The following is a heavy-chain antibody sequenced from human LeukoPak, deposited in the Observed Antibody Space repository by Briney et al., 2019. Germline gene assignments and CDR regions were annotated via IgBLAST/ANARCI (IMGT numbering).Heavy chain of an antibody. J-gene: IGHJ4*02. Sequence: PGGSLRLSCTASGSSFSTHAMHWVRQAPGKGLEWVGVISYDGSDKYYVDSVKGRFTIPRDNSKNTLYLQMNSLRAEDTAVYYCAGAIGYFDYWGQGTLVTVSS. D-gene: IGHD2-21*01. CDR3: AGAIGYFDY. CDR1: GSSFSTHA. CDR2: ISYDGSDK. V-gene: IGHV3-30*03.